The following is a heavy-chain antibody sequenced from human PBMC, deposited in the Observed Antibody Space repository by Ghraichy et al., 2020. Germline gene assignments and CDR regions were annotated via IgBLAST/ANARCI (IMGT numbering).Heavy chain of an antibody. CDR1: GGSFSGYY. D-gene: IGHD6-6*01. J-gene: IGHJ4*02. CDR3: ARGQRTSSIAARIPKQGPLRGPYYFDY. Sequence: SQTLSLTCAVYGGSFSGYYWSWIRQPPGKGLEWIGEINHSGSTNYNPSLKSRVTISVDTSKNQFSLKLSSVTAADTAVYYCARGQRTSSIAARIPKQGPLRGPYYFDYWGQGTLVTVSS. CDR2: INHSGST. V-gene: IGHV4-34*01.